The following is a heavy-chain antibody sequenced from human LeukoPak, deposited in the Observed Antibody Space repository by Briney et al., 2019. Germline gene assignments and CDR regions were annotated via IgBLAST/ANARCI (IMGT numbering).Heavy chain of an antibody. V-gene: IGHV1-18*01. CDR2: ISAYNGNT. CDR1: GYTFTIYG. D-gene: IGHD3-10*01. J-gene: IGHJ3*02. CDR3: ARDREQYYYGVFDI. Sequence: ASVKVSCKASGYTFTIYGINWVRQAPGQGLEWMGWISAYNGNTNYAQKSQGRVTMTIDTSTFTAYMELRSLRSDDTAVYYCARDREQYYYGVFDIWGQGTMVTVSS.